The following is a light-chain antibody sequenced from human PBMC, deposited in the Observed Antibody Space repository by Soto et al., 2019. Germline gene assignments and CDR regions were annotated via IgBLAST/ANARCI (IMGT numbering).Light chain of an antibody. CDR2: GAS. J-gene: IGKJ1*01. Sequence: EMVSTQSPGTLSLSPGEGATLSCSASQSVISSYLAWYQQKPGQAPRLLIYGASSRATGIPDRFSGSGSGTDFTLTISRLEPEDFAVYYCQQYGSSMWTFGQGTKVDI. CDR3: QQYGSSMWT. CDR1: QSVISSY. V-gene: IGKV3-20*01.